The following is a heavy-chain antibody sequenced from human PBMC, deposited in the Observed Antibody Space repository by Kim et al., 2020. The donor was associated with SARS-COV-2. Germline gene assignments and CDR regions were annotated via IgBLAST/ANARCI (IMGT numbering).Heavy chain of an antibody. V-gene: IGHV3-48*02. D-gene: IGHD3-10*01. J-gene: IGHJ4*02. CDR3: ARDGEILLWFGELNPYYFDY. CDR2: ISSSSSTI. CDR1: GFTFSSYS. Sequence: GGSLRLSCAASGFTFSSYSMNWVRQAPGKGLEWVSYISSSSSTIYYADSVKGRFTISRDNAKNSLYLQMNSLRDEDTAVYYCARDGEILLWFGELNPYYFDYWGQGTLVTVSS.